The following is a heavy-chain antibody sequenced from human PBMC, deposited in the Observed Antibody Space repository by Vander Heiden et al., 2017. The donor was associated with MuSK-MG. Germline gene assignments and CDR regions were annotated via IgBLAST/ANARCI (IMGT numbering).Heavy chain of an antibody. CDR2: ISPILGIA. CDR1: GGTFSSYA. J-gene: IGHJ4*02. CDR3: AIGTAAGLGNY. V-gene: IGHV1-69*04. Sequence: QVQLVQSGAEVKKPGSSVKVSCKASGGTFSSYAIRWVRPATGQGLEWMGRISPILGIANYAQKCQGRVTSTADKSTSTAYMELSSLRSEDTAGYYCAIGTAAGLGNYWGQGTLVTVSS. D-gene: IGHD6-13*01.